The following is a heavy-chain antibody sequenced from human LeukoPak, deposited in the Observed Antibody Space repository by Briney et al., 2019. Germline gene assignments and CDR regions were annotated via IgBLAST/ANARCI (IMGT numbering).Heavy chain of an antibody. CDR2: LYYSGST. CDR3: ATYSITGAWAEYFLH. Sequence: SETLSLTCTVSGGSISSYYWSWIRQPPGKGLEWIGSLYYSGSTYYNPTLKSRVTISVDTSKNQFSLKLSSMTAADTAVYYCATYSITGAWAEYFLHWGQGTLVTVSS. V-gene: IGHV4-39*07. D-gene: IGHD2/OR15-2a*01. J-gene: IGHJ1*01. CDR1: GGSISSYY.